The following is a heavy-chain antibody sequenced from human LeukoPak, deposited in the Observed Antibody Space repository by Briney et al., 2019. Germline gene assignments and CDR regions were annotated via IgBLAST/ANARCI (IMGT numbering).Heavy chain of an antibody. CDR2: INPNSGGT. J-gene: IGHJ6*02. CDR1: GYTFTGYY. D-gene: IGHD3-10*01. CDR3: AREHGSGDNHYYYGMDV. V-gene: IGHV1-2*02. Sequence: ASVKVSCKASGYTFTGYYMHWVRQAPGQGLEWMGWINPNSGGTNYAQKFQGRVTMTWDTSISTAYMELSRLRSDDTAVYYCAREHGSGDNHYYYGMDVWGQGTTVTVSS.